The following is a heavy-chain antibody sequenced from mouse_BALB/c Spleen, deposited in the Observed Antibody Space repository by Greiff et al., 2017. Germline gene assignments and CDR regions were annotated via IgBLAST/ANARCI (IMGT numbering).Heavy chain of an antibody. J-gene: IGHJ1*01. CDR2: INPDSSTI. D-gene: IGHD2-1*01. V-gene: IGHV4-1*02. CDR3: ARPVYYGNYGWYFDV. CDR1: GFDFSRYW. Sequence: EVKLVESGGGLVQPGGSLKLSCAASGFDFSRYWMSWVRQAPGKGLEWIGEINPDSSTINYTPSLKDKFIISRDNAKNTLYLQMSKVRSEDTDLYYCARPVYYGNYGWYFDVWGAGTTVTVSS.